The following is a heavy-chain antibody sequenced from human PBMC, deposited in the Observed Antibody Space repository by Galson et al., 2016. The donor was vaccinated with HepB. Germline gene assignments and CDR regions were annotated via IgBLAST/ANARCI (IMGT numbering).Heavy chain of an antibody. CDR1: GYPFTSYD. J-gene: IGHJ4*01. CDR2: ITPHNGNT. D-gene: IGHD6-13*01. Sequence: SVKVSCKASGYPFTSYDINWIRQATGQGLEWMGWITPHNGNTGYAQKFQGRVTMTRNTSVDGAYMELSGLRSEDTAIYFCARGHSSDYWGQGTLVSVSS. CDR3: ARGHSSDY. V-gene: IGHV1-8*01.